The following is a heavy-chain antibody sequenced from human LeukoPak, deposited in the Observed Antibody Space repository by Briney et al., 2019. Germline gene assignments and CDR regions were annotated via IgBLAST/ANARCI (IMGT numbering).Heavy chain of an antibody. CDR3: ARRGYHDYSGFDY. V-gene: IGHV3-21*01. CDR1: EFTFGSYS. D-gene: IGHD1-26*01. Sequence: PGGSLRLSCAGSEFTFGSYSMHWVRQAPGKGLEWVSSISGSSSDIYYADSVKGRFTISRDNSKNSLYLQMKSLRAEDTALYYCARRGYHDYSGFDYWGQGTLVTVSS. J-gene: IGHJ4*02. CDR2: ISGSSSDI.